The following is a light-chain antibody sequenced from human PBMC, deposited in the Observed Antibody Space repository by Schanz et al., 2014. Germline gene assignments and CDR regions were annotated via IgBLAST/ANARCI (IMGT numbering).Light chain of an antibody. V-gene: IGLV2-14*01. CDR1: SSDVGGYNY. CDR3: SSYTSSSTLRGGV. J-gene: IGLJ3*02. Sequence: QSALTQPASVSGSPGQSITISCTGTSSDVGGYNYVSWYQQHPGKAPKLMIYDVSNRPSGVSNRFSGSKSGNTASLTISGLQAEDEADYYCSSYTSSSTLRGGVFGGGTKLTVL. CDR2: DVS.